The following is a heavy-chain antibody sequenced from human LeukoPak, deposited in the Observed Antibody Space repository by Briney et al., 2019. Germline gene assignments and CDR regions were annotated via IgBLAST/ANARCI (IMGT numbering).Heavy chain of an antibody. CDR1: GFTFDDYA. D-gene: IGHD3-22*01. CDR3: AKAGTYYYDSSGQYYFDY. J-gene: IGHJ4*02. Sequence: GRSLRLSCAASGFTFDDYAMHWVRLAPGKGLEWVSGISWNSGSIGYADSVKGRFTISRDNAKNSLYLQMNSLRAEDTALYYCAKAGTYYYDSSGQYYFDYWGQGTLVTVSS. V-gene: IGHV3-9*01. CDR2: ISWNSGSI.